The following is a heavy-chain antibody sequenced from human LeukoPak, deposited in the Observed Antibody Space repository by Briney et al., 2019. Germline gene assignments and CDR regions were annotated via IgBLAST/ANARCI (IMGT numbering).Heavy chain of an antibody. CDR3: ARPRTDDYVWGSYRYYFDY. CDR2: IYYSGST. CDR1: GGSISSSSYY. V-gene: IGHV4-39*01. Sequence: PSETLSLTCTVSGGSISSSSYYWGWIRQPPGKGLEWIGSIYYSGSTYYNPSLKSRVTLSVDTSKNQFSLKLSSVTAADTAVYYCARPRTDDYVWGSYRYYFDYWGQGTLVTVSS. J-gene: IGHJ4*02. D-gene: IGHD3-16*02.